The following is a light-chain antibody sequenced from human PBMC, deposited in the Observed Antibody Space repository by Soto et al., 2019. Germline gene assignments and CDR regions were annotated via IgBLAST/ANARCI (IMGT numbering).Light chain of an antibody. V-gene: IGKV3-20*01. Sequence: ENVLTPSPGTLSLSPVERATLYCRASQSVSSSYLAWYQQKPGQAPRLLIYGASSRATGIPDRFNGSGAGTDFTLTISSLQSEDFAVYYCQQYNNWAWTFGQGTKVDIK. CDR3: QQYNNWAWT. CDR1: QSVSSSY. CDR2: GAS. J-gene: IGKJ1*01.